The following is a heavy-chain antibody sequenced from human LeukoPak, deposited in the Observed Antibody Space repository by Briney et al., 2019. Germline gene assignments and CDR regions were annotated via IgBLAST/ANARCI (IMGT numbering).Heavy chain of an antibody. J-gene: IGHJ5*02. D-gene: IGHD6-19*01. CDR1: SGSVSNSHYY. CDR2: VYDSEST. Sequence: SETLSLTCTVSSGSVSNSHYYWTWIRQPPGKGLEWIGYVYDSESTNYNPSLKSRLTISVDTSKNQFSLKLSSVTAADTAVYYCASVRGYSSGWYASGFDPWGQGTLVTVSS. V-gene: IGHV4-61*01. CDR3: ASVRGYSSGWYASGFDP.